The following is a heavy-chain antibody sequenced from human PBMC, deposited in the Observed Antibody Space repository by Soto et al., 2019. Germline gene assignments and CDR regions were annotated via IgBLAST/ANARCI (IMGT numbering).Heavy chain of an antibody. V-gene: IGHV4-59*01. CDR3: ARGYARGSYYFDY. CDR2: IYYSGST. D-gene: IGHD3-10*01. CDR1: GGSISSYY. Sequence: SETLSLTCTVSGGSISSYYWSWIRHPPGKGLEWIGYIYYSGSTNYNPSLKSRVTISVDTSKNQFSLKLSSVTAADTAVYYCARGYARGSYYFDYWGQGTLVTVSS. J-gene: IGHJ4*02.